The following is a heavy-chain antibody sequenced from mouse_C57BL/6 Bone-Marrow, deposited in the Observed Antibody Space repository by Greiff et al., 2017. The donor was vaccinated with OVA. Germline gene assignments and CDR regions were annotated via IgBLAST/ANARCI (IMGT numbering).Heavy chain of an antibody. D-gene: IGHD1-1*01. CDR2: IHPSDSDT. Sequence: QVQLQQPGAELVKPGASVKVSCKASGYTFTSYWMHWVKQRPGQGLEWIGRIHPSDSDTNYNQKFKGKATLTVDKSSSTAYMQLSSLTSEDSAVYYCAIDYGSSFGYWYFDVWGTGTTVTVSS. V-gene: IGHV1-74*01. J-gene: IGHJ1*03. CDR3: AIDYGSSFGYWYFDV. CDR1: GYTFTSYW.